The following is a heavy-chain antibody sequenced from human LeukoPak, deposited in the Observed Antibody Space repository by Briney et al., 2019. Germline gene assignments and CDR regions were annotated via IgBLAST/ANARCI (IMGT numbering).Heavy chain of an antibody. V-gene: IGHV1-69*05. J-gene: IGHJ4*02. Sequence: SVKVSCKASGGTFSSYAISWVRQAPGQGLEWMGGIIPIFGTANYAQKFQGRVTITTDESTSTAYMELSSLRSEDTAVYYCASPNPYYDFWSGYLDYWGQGTLVTVSS. CDR1: GGTFSSYA. D-gene: IGHD3-3*01. CDR2: IIPIFGTA. CDR3: ASPNPYYDFWSGYLDY.